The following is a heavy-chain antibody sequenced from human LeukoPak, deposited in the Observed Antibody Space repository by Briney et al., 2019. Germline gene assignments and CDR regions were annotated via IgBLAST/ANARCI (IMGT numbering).Heavy chain of an antibody. CDR3: ARGAYNGDNWHFDL. J-gene: IGHJ2*01. V-gene: IGHV3-13*01. D-gene: IGHD2-21*02. CDR2: FGTAGDT. Sequence: PGGSLRLSCVASGFTLSMYDVHWVRLPAGEGLEWVSGFGTAGDTYYPDSVRGRFTISRENSKNSFYLQMNNLRVGDMAVYYCARGAYNGDNWHFDLWGRGTLVTVSS. CDR1: GFTLSMYD.